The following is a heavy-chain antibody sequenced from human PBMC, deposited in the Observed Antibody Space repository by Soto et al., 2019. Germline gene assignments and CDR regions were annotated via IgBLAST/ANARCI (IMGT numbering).Heavy chain of an antibody. CDR1: GFTFSSYG. CDR3: AKDAVYVAGPKNNWFDP. CDR2: ISYDGSNK. J-gene: IGHJ5*02. V-gene: IGHV3-30*18. Sequence: GGSLRLSCAASGFTFSSYGMHWVRQAPGKGLEWVAVISYDGSNKYYADSVKGRFTISRDNSKNTLYLQMNSLRAEDTAVYYCAKDAVYVAGPKNNWFDPWGQGTLVTVSS. D-gene: IGHD6-19*01.